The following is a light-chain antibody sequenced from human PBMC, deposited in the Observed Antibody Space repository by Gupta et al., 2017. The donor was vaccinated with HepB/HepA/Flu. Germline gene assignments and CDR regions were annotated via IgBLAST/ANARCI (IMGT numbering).Light chain of an antibody. CDR3: QQSDSTPCS. Sequence: DIHMTQSPSSLSASVGDRVTITCRASQSISSYLNWYQQKPGKAPKLLIYAASSLQSGVPSRFSGSGSGTDFTLTISSLQPEDFATYYCQQSDSTPCSFGQGTKLEIK. J-gene: IGKJ2*04. CDR1: QSISSY. V-gene: IGKV1-39*01. CDR2: AAS.